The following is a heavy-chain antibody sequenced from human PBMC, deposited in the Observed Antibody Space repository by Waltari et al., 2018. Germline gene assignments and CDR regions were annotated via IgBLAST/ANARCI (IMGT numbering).Heavy chain of an antibody. J-gene: IGHJ4*02. D-gene: IGHD4-4*01. Sequence: EVQLVESGGGLVQPGGSLRLSCAASGVTFSSFWMSWVRQAPGQGLEWLANINPDGSVKNYVDSVKGRFTISRDSAKNSLYLQMNSLRAEDTAVYYCAKDSYSKGDYWGQGTLLTVSS. CDR1: GVTFSSFW. V-gene: IGHV3-7*03. CDR2: INPDGSVK. CDR3: AKDSYSKGDY.